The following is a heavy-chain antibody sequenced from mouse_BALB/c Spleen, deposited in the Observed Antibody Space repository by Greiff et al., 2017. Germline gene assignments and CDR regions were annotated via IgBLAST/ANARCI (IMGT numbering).Heavy chain of an antibody. CDR3: ARYGNYAMDY. J-gene: IGHJ4*01. CDR2: IWAGGST. D-gene: IGHD2-1*01. CDR1: GFSLTSYG. Sequence: QVQLKESGPGLVAPSQSLSITCTVSGFSLTSYGVHWVRQPPGKGLEWLGVIWAGGSTDYNSALMSRLSISKDNSKSQVFLKMNSLQTDDTAMYYCARYGNYAMDYWGQGTSVTVSS. V-gene: IGHV2-9*02.